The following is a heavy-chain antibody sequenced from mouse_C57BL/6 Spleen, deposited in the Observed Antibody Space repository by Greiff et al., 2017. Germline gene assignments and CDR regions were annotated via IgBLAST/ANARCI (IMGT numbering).Heavy chain of an antibody. CDR3: ARSSIYYDYDGWFAY. D-gene: IGHD2-4*01. Sequence: DVKLVESGGGLVKPGGSLKLSCAASGFTFSDYGMHWVRQAPEKGLEWVAYISSGSSTIYSADTVKGRFTISRDNAKNTLFLQMTSLRSEDTAMYYCARSSIYYDYDGWFAYWGQGTLVTVSA. CDR1: GFTFSDYG. J-gene: IGHJ3*01. CDR2: ISSGSSTI. V-gene: IGHV5-17*01.